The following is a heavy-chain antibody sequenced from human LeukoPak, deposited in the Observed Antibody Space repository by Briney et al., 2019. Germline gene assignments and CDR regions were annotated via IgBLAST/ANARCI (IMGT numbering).Heavy chain of an antibody. CDR1: GFTFSAYA. V-gene: IGHV3-23*01. D-gene: IGHD4-17*01. CDR2: IRGGGGSA. CDR3: ARDPNGDYIGAFDM. J-gene: IGHJ3*02. Sequence: HGGSLRLSCTASGFTFSAYAMMWVRQAPGKGPEWVSAIRGGGGSAFYADSVKGRFTISRDNSKYTLFLQMNSLRAEDTAVYYCARDPNGDYIGAFDMWGPGTMVTGSS.